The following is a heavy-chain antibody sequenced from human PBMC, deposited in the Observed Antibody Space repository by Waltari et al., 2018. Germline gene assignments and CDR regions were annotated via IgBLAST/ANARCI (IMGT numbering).Heavy chain of an antibody. V-gene: IGHV1-69*12. CDR3: ARRQLGGPLDP. CDR2: LIPIFGTP. CDR1: GGSFGRYA. Sequence: QVHLVQSGAEGKKPGSSVKVSCKASGGSFGRYAISGVRLAPGQGLEWMGVLIPIFGTPKYAQNFQDRVTITADESTSTVYLELSSLKSEDTALYYCARRQLGGPLDPWGQGTLVTVSS. D-gene: IGHD1-1*01. J-gene: IGHJ5*02.